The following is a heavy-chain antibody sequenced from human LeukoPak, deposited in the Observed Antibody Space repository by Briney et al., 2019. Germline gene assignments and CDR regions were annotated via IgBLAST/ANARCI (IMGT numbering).Heavy chain of an antibody. D-gene: IGHD6-19*01. CDR3: AKEGSGWYRGEYYFDY. V-gene: IGHV3-9*01. J-gene: IGHJ4*02. CDR2: INSNSINI. CDR1: GFTFDDYT. Sequence: QPGRSLRLSCAATGFTFDDYTMHWVRHTPGKGLEWVSGINSNSINIRYADSVKGRFTISRDNAKNSLYLQMNSLRTEDTAFYYCAKEGSGWYRGEYYFDYWGQGTLVTVSS.